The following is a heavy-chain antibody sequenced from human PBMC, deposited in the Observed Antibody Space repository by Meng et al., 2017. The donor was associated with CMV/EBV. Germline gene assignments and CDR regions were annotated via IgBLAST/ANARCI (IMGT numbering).Heavy chain of an antibody. V-gene: IGHV3-21*01. D-gene: IGHD3-3*01. J-gene: IGHJ2*01. CDR2: ISSRTSI. CDR1: GFTFSSYS. Sequence: LSCAASGFTFSSYSMNWVRQAPGKGLEWVSSISSRTSIYYADSVKGRFTISRDNAKTSLYLQMTSLRAEDTAVYYCARDNWNWYFDLWGRGTLVTVSS. CDR3: ARDNWNWYFDL.